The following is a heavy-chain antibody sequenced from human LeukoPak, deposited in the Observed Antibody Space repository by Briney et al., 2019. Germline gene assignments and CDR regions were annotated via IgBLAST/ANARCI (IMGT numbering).Heavy chain of an antibody. J-gene: IGHJ4*02. CDR1: GNTLTELS. CDR2: FDPEDGET. V-gene: IGHV1-24*01. D-gene: IGHD2-15*01. Sequence: ASVKVSCKVSGNTLTELSMHWVRQAPGKGLEWMGGFDPEDGETIYAQKFQGRITMTEDTSTDTAYMELSSLRSEDTAVYYCTSGGPDGSNYWGQGPLVTVSS. CDR3: TSGGPDGSNY.